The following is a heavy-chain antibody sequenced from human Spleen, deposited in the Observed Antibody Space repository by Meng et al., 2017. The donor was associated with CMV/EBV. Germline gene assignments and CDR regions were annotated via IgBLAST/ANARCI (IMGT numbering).Heavy chain of an antibody. V-gene: IGHV1-2*02. CDR2: INLNSGGT. CDR1: GYTFTDYY. D-gene: IGHD7-27*01. CDR3: ARDNNWGPDY. J-gene: IGHJ4*02. Sequence: ASVKVSCKASGYTFTDYYMHWMRQAPGQGLEWMGWINLNSGGTNYAQKFQGRVTLTRDTSINTGYMELTRLTSDDTAVYYCARDNNWGPDYWGQGTLVTVSS.